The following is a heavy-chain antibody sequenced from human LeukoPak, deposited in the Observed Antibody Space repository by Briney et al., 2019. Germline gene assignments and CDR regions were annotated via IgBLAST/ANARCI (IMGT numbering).Heavy chain of an antibody. Sequence: AETLSLTYTVSCGSIRSISYYGVGIRHPPGKGLEGSGIIYHSGRTDYNQSLTSRVTISEDTSKNQFSLKLSSVTAAEPAVYYCARDVGARPPGYWGQGILVTVSS. V-gene: IGHV4-39*07. CDR2: IYHSGRT. J-gene: IGHJ4*02. CDR1: CGSIRSISYY. D-gene: IGHD3-10*01. CDR3: ARDVGARPPGY.